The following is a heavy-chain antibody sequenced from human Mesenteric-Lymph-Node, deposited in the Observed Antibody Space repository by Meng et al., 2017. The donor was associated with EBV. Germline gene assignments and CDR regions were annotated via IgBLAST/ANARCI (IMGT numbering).Heavy chain of an antibody. J-gene: IGHJ5*02. D-gene: IGHD6-13*01. CDR2: NRGYNLKT. V-gene: IGHV1-18*01. CDR3: ARSLDSSSWNVWLDT. CDR1: GYSFTRYG. Sequence: QAQLVQSGAEVKKPGXSMKCFGTASGYSFTRYGIRWVRQAPGQGLEWMGWNRGYNLKTNYEQKFQGRATMTIDTSTSTAYMGLRSLRSDDTAMYYCARSLDSSSWNVWLDTWGQGTLVTVAS.